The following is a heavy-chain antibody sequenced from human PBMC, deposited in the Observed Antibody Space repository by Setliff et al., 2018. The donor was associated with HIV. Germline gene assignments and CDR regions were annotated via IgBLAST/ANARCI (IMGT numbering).Heavy chain of an antibody. J-gene: IGHJ3*02. D-gene: IGHD2-15*01. CDR3: AHQELGYCSGGSCPPPHAFDI. Sequence: SGPTLVNPTQTLTLTCTFSGFSLSTSGVAVAWIRQPPGKALEWLALIYWDDDKHYSPSLKSRLTITKDTSKNQVVLTMTTMDPADTATYYCAHQELGYCSGGSCPPPHAFDIWGQGTMVTVSS. CDR2: IYWDDDK. CDR1: GFSLSTSGVA. V-gene: IGHV2-5*02.